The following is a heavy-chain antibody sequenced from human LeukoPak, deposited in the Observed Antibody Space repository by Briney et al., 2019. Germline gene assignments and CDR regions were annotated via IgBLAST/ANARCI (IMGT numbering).Heavy chain of an antibody. V-gene: IGHV3-23*01. CDR1: GFTFRSHA. CDR2: IYENGGTT. J-gene: IGHJ4*02. Sequence: GGSLRLSRVGSGFTFRSHAMSWVRQAPEKGLEFVSGIYENGGTTYYADSVKGRFSISRDNSKNTLYLQMDSLRGEDTAVYYCAKDFRIGYSAHFDYWGQGAMVTVSS. D-gene: IGHD2-21*01. CDR3: AKDFRIGYSAHFDY.